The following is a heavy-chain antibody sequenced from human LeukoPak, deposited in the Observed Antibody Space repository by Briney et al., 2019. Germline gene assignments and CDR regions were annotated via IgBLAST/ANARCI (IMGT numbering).Heavy chain of an antibody. CDR3: ASPTQPTDYLENWFDP. CDR1: GFTFSSYA. V-gene: IGHV3-30*04. D-gene: IGHD3-16*01. CDR2: ISYDGSNK. J-gene: IGHJ5*02. Sequence: PGGSLRLSCAASGFTFSSYAMHWVRQAPGKGLEGVSVISYDGSNKYYADSVKGRFTISRDNSKNTLYLQMNSLRAEDTAVYYCASPTQPTDYLENWFDPWGQGTLVTVSS.